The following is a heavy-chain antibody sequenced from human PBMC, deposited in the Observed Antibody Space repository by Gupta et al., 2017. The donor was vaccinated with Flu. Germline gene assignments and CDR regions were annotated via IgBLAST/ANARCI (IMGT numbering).Heavy chain of an antibody. CDR2: IFSTDEK. CDR3: ARISYYEIHLDY. V-gene: IGHV2-26*01. Sequence: QVTLKESGPVLVKPTETLTLTCTVSGFSLNNAEVGVSWIRQPPGKALEWLAHIFSTDEKSYSASLRNRLTISRDTSTSQVFLTMTNMDPLDTATYFCARISYYEIHLDYWGPGTLITVSS. J-gene: IGHJ4*02. CDR1: GFSLNNAEVG. D-gene: IGHD3-16*01.